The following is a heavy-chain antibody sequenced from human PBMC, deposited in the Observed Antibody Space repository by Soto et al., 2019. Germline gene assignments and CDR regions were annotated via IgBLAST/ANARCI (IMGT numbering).Heavy chain of an antibody. D-gene: IGHD1-26*01. V-gene: IGHV4-34*01. J-gene: IGHJ4*02. CDR3: VGARGRLVGFDY. CDR2: IDGSGNT. Sequence: QVQLQQWGAGLLKPSETLSLTCAVNSESLSGYYWSWIRQSPGKGLEWIGEIDGSGNTNYSPSLSSRVAMSVGTSKNHFSLSLNSVSAADTAAYYCVGARGRLVGFDYWGQGTLVTVSS. CDR1: SESLSGYY.